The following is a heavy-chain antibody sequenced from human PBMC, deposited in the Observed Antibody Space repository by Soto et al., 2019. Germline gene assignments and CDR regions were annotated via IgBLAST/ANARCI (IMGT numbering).Heavy chain of an antibody. CDR3: ARDRAVTTDYFDY. CDR2: IYYSGST. CDR1: GGSISSGGYY. V-gene: IGHV4-31*03. J-gene: IGHJ4*02. Sequence: SETLSLTCTVSGGSISSGGYYWSWIRQHPGKGLEWIGYIYYSGSTYYNPSLKSRVTISVDTSKNQFSLKLSSVTAADTAVYYCARDRAVTTDYFDYWGQGNLVTVSS. D-gene: IGHD4-17*01.